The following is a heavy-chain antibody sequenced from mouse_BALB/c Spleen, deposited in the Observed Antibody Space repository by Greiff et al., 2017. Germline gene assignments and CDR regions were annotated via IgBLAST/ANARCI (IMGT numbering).Heavy chain of an antibody. D-gene: IGHD4-1*01. CDR2: ISSGGSYT. Sequence: EVQLVESGGDLVKPGGSLKLSCAASGFTFSSYGMSWVRQTPDKRLEWVATISSGGSYTYYPDSVKGRFTISRDNAKNTLYLQMSSLKSEDTAMYYCARHNGDVDYFDYWGQGTTLTVSS. J-gene: IGHJ2*01. CDR1: GFTFSSYG. V-gene: IGHV5-6*01. CDR3: ARHNGDVDYFDY.